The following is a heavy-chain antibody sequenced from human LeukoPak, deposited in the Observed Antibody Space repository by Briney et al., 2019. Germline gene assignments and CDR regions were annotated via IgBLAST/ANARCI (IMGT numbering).Heavy chain of an antibody. J-gene: IGHJ4*02. D-gene: IGHD4-17*01. V-gene: IGHV2-5*08. CDR3: AHTYGDYPDY. CDR2: IYWDDDR. Sequence: SWIRQPPGKALEWLALIYWDDDRRYSPSLRSRLTITKDTSKNQVVLTMTNMDPVDTATYYCAHTYGDYPDYWGQGTLVTVSS.